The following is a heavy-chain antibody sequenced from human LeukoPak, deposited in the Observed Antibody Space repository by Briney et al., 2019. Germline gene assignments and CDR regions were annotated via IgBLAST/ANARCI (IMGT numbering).Heavy chain of an antibody. CDR2: ISSSSYI. D-gene: IGHD3-10*01. V-gene: IGHV3-21*01. CDR3: ARDSPDYYGSGSFDY. CDR1: GFTFSSYS. Sequence: GGSLRLSCAASGFTFSSYSMNWVRQAPGKGLEWVSSISSSSYIYYADSVKGRFTISRDNAKNSLYLQMNSLRAEDTAVYYCARDSPDYYGSGSFDYWGQGTLVTVSS. J-gene: IGHJ4*02.